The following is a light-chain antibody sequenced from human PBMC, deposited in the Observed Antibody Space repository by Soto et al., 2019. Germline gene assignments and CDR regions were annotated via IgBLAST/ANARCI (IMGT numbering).Light chain of an antibody. Sequence: EIVLTQSPATLSLSPGERATLSCRASQSVSSYLAWYQQKPGQAPRLLIYDASNRATGIPARFSGSGSGTNCTLTISSIEPEDVAVFYCQQRSNSPPLTFGGGTKVEIK. V-gene: IGKV3-11*01. CDR3: QQRSNSPPLT. CDR2: DAS. J-gene: IGKJ4*02. CDR1: QSVSSY.